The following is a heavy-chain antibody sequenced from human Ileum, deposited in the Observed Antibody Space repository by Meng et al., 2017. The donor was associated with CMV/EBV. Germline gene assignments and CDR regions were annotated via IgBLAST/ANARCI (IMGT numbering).Heavy chain of an antibody. V-gene: IGHV3-23*03. CDR3: AKESYSCSKSTCYRGVDY. CDR2: IYSAGTYT. J-gene: IGHJ4*02. D-gene: IGHD2-2*01. Sequence: FSFDSYAMSWVRQAPGKGLEWVSIIYSAGTYTYYADFVKRRFTISRDNSKNTLDLQMNSLSAEDTAVYYCAKESYSCSKSTCYRGVDYWGQGTLVTVSS. CDR1: FSFDSYA.